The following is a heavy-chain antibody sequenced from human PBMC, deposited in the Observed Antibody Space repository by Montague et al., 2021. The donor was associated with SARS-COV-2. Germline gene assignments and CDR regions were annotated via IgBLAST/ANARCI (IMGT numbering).Heavy chain of an antibody. Sequence: PALVKPTQTLTLTGTFSGFSLSTSGMCVSWIRQPPGKALEWLALIDWXXXNYYSTSLKTRLTISKDTSKNQVVLTMTNMDPVDTATYYCARMDILTGYYAYGMDVWGQGTTVTVSS. V-gene: IGHV2-70*01. D-gene: IGHD3-9*01. CDR3: ARMDILTGYYAYGMDV. J-gene: IGHJ6*02. CDR2: IDWXXXN. CDR1: GFSLSTSGMC.